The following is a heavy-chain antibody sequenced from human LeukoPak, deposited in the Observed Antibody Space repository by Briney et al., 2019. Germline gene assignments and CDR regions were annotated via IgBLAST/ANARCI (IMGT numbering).Heavy chain of an antibody. Sequence: ASVKVSCKASGYPFTGHHLHWVRQAPGQGLEWMAWINPNSGGTNYAQKFQGRVTVTRDTSISTAYTELSRLTSDDTAVYYCARHTNTCLDYWGLGTLVTVSS. V-gene: IGHV1-2*02. CDR2: INPNSGGT. J-gene: IGHJ4*02. D-gene: IGHD2-2*01. CDR3: ARHTNTCLDY. CDR1: GYPFTGHH.